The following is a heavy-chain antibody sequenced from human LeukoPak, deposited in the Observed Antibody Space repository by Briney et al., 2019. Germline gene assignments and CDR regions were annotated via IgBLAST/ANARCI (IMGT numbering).Heavy chain of an antibody. CDR2: LYNDAFGSTT. V-gene: IGHV3-53*01. J-gene: IGHJ4*02. Sequence: PGGSLRLSCAGSGFTVSTNFMSWVRQAPGKGLEWVSTLYNDAFGSTTYYADSVTGRFTISRDNTQNTLFLQMNSLRAEDTALYYCASAAGPFDNWGQGTLVTVSS. CDR1: GFTVSTNF. D-gene: IGHD6-19*01. CDR3: ASAAGPFDN.